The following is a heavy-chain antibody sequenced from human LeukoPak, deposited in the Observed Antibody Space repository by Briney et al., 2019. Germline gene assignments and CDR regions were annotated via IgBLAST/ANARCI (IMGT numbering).Heavy chain of an antibody. Sequence: GSLRLSCAASGFSFSSYSMNWVRLAPGKGLEWISYISSSSSTIYYADSVKGRFTISRDNAKNSLYLQMNSLRAEDTAVYYCARLTVKVEGYDYWGQGTLVTVSS. V-gene: IGHV3-48*01. J-gene: IGHJ4*02. CDR1: GFSFSSYS. D-gene: IGHD4/OR15-4a*01. CDR2: ISSSSSTI. CDR3: ARLTVKVEGYDY.